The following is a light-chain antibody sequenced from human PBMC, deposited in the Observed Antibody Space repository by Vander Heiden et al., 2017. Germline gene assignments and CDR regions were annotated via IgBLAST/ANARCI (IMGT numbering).Light chain of an antibody. Sequence: GQRVTISCTGSSSNIGAGYDVHWYQQLPGTAPKLLIYGNSNRPSGVPDRFSGSKSGTSAFLAITGLQAEDEADYYCQSYDSSLSGYVFGTGTKVTVL. J-gene: IGLJ1*01. CDR3: QSYDSSLSGYV. CDR2: GNS. V-gene: IGLV1-40*01. CDR1: SSNIGAGYD.